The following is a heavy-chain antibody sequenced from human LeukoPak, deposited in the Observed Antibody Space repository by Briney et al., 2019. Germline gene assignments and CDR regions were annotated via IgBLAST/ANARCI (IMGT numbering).Heavy chain of an antibody. Sequence: GGSLRLSCAASGFTFSSYSMNWVRQAPGKGLEWVSYISSSSSTIYYADSVKGRFTISRDNAKNSLYLQMNSLRAEDTAVYYCARLATTRVGATFEWFDPWGQGTLVTVSS. CDR2: ISSSSSTI. CDR1: GFTFSSYS. CDR3: ARLATTRVGATFEWFDP. V-gene: IGHV3-48*04. D-gene: IGHD1-26*01. J-gene: IGHJ5*02.